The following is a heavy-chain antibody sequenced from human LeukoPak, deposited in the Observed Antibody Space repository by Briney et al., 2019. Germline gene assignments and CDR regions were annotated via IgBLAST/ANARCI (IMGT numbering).Heavy chain of an antibody. Sequence: GGSLRLACAASGFTFSTYGIHWVRQAPGKGLEWVAFIRSDGSNQYYADSARGRFSISRDNSKNTLYLQMNSLRAEDTAVYYCAKGLTYYDFWSGSDYWGQGTLVTVSS. CDR2: IRSDGSNQ. V-gene: IGHV3-30*02. D-gene: IGHD3-3*01. CDR1: GFTFSTYG. J-gene: IGHJ4*02. CDR3: AKGLTYYDFWSGSDY.